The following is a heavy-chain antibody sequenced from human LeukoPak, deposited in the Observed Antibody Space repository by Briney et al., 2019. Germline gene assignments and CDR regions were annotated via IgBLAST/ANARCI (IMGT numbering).Heavy chain of an antibody. V-gene: IGHV3-33*01. CDR2: IWYDGSNK. CDR1: GFTFSSYG. Sequence: GGSLRLSCAASGFTFSSYGMHWVRQAPGKGLEWVAVIWYDGSNKYYADSVKGRFTISRDNSKNTLYLQMNSLRAEDTAVYYCARGIGAYYDPYYGMDVWGQGTTVTVSS. D-gene: IGHD3-3*01. J-gene: IGHJ6*02. CDR3: ARGIGAYYDPYYGMDV.